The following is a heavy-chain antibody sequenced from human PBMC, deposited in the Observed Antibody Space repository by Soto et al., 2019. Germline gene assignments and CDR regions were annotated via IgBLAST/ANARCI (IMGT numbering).Heavy chain of an antibody. CDR3: ARHPERIAEIGWFDP. CDR2: ISSSSSTI. V-gene: IGHV3-48*01. J-gene: IGHJ5*02. Sequence: GGSLRLSCASSGFTFSSYSMNLVRQAPGKGLEWVSYISSSSSTIYYADSVKGRFTISRDNAKNSLYLQMNSLRAEDTAVYYCARHPERIAEIGWFDPWGQGTLVTVSS. D-gene: IGHD6-13*01. CDR1: GFTFSSYS.